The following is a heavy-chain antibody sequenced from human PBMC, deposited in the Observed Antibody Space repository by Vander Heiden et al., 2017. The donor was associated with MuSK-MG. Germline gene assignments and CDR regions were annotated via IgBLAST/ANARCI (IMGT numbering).Heavy chain of an antibody. D-gene: IGHD4-17*01. J-gene: IGHJ4*02. CDR2: INPSGGST. CDR1: GSTFTSYY. Sequence: QVQLVQSGAEVKKPGASVKVSCKASGSTFTSYYMHWVRQAPGQGLEWMGIINPSGGSTSYAQKFQGRVTMTRDTSTSTGYMELRSLRSEDTAVYYCARDGTVREYFDYWGQGTLVTVSS. CDR3: ARDGTVREYFDY. V-gene: IGHV1-46*03.